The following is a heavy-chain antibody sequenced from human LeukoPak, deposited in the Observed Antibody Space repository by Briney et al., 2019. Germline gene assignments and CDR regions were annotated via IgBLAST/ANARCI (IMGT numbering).Heavy chain of an antibody. CDR1: GGSFSGYY. J-gene: IGHJ5*02. CDR2: INHSRTT. Sequence: PSETLSLTCAVHGGSFSGYYWSWLRQPPGKGLEWIGGINHSRTTNYNPSLKSRVTISVDTSKNQFSLKLSSVTAADTAVYYCARDVDATSGWFDPWGQGTLVTVSS. V-gene: IGHV4-34*01. D-gene: IGHD2-15*01. CDR3: ARDVDATSGWFDP.